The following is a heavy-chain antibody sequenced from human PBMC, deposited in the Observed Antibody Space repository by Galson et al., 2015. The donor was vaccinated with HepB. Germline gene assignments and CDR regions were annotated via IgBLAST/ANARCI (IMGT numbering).Heavy chain of an antibody. CDR2: ISSSNTTI. D-gene: IGHD5-12*01. CDR1: TFIFSTYS. V-gene: IGHV3-48*04. Sequence: SLRLSCAASTFIFSTYSMNWVRQAPGKGLEWVSYISSSNTTIYYADSVKGRFTISRDNAKNSLYLQMNSLRAEDTAVYYCAFLRGYDLKPLDYWGQGTLVTVSS. CDR3: AFLRGYDLKPLDY. J-gene: IGHJ4*02.